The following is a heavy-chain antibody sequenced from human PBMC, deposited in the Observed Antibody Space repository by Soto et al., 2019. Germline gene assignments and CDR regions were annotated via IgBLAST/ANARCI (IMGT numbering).Heavy chain of an antibody. V-gene: IGHV4-39*07. J-gene: IGHJ3*02. Sequence: PSETLSLTCTVFGGSISSSSYYWGWIRQPPGKGLEWIGSIYYSGSTNYNPSLKSRVTIPVDTSKNQFSLKLSSVTAADTAVYYCARPMTTVTNDAFAIWGQGTMVTVSS. D-gene: IGHD4-17*01. CDR1: GGSISSSSYY. CDR3: ARPMTTVTNDAFAI. CDR2: IYYSGST.